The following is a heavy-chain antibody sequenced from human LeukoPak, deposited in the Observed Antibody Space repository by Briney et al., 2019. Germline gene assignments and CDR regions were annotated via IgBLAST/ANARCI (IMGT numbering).Heavy chain of an antibody. CDR3: AKSAACSSTSCAMGDAFDI. V-gene: IGHV3-23*01. CDR1: GFTFSSYA. Sequence: GGSLKIACAASGFTFSSYAMSWVRQAPGKGLEWVSAISGSGGSTYYAGSVKGRFTISRDNSKNTLYLQMNSLRAEDTAVYYCAKSAACSSTSCAMGDAFDIWGQGTMVTVSS. CDR2: ISGSGGST. J-gene: IGHJ3*02. D-gene: IGHD2-2*01.